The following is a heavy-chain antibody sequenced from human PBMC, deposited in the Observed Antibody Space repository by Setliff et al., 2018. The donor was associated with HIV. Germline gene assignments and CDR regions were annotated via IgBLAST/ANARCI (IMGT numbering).Heavy chain of an antibody. J-gene: IGHJ4*02. D-gene: IGHD5-12*01. CDR1: GGSISSGSYY. CDR3: ARMRLDGGYSYDY. Sequence: PSETLSLTCTVSGGSISSGSYYWSWIRQPAGKGLDWVGRILTSGSTNYNPSLKSRVTISVDTSKNLFSLKLSSVTAADTGVYYCARMRLDGGYSYDYWGQGTLVTVSS. CDR2: ILTSGST. V-gene: IGHV4-61*02.